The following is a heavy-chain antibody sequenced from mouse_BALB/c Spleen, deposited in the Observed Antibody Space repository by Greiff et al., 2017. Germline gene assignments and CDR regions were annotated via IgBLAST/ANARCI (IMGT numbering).Heavy chain of an antibody. CDR3: ARGEVRDYFDY. CDR1: GFTFSSFG. D-gene: IGHD2-14*01. J-gene: IGHJ2*01. CDR2: ISSGSSTI. V-gene: IGHV5-17*02. Sequence: EVQRVESGGGLVQPGGSRKLSCAASGFTFSSFGMHWVRQAPEKGLEWVAYISSGSSTIYYADTVKGRFTISRDNPKNTLFLQMTSLRSEDTAMYYCARGEVRDYFDYWGQGTTLTVSS.